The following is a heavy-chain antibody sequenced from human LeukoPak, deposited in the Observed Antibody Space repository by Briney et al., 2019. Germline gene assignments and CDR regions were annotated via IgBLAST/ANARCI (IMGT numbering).Heavy chain of an antibody. Sequence: GGTLRLSCAACGFTFSSYAMHWVRQAPGKGLEWVAVISYDGSNKYYADSVKGRFTISRDNSKNTLYLQMNSLRAEDTAVYYCARGESITMVRGVDGAFDIWGQGTMVTVSS. D-gene: IGHD3-10*01. CDR3: ARGESITMVRGVDGAFDI. CDR1: GFTFSSYA. J-gene: IGHJ3*02. V-gene: IGHV3-30-3*01. CDR2: ISYDGSNK.